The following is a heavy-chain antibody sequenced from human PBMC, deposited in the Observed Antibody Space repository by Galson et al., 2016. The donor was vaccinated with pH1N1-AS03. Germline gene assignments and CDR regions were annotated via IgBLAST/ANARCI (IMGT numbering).Heavy chain of an antibody. V-gene: IGHV1-46*01. CDR2: INPSDGNT. CDR3: ARVSAGLTGYSYAMGV. CDR1: GYTFTSYY. J-gene: IGHJ6*02. Sequence: SCKASGYTFTSYYIHWVRQAPGQGREWMGIINPSDGNTNYAQRFQGRVTMTRDTSTSTVYMELSSLRSDDTAVYYCARVSAGLTGYSYAMGVGGQGTTV. D-gene: IGHD4/OR15-4a*01.